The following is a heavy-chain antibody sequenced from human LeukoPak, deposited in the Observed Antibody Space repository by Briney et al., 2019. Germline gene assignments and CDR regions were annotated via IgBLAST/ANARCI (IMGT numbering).Heavy chain of an antibody. D-gene: IGHD3-10*01. J-gene: IGHJ4*02. CDR1: GFTFSDYY. V-gene: IGHV4-34*01. CDR2: INHSGST. Sequence: GSLRLSCAASGFTFSDYYMSWIRQALGKGLEWIGEINHSGSTNYNPSLKSRLTISVDTSKNQFSLKLSSVTAADTAVYYCARLYGSGSYYNYWGQGTLVTVSS. CDR3: ARLYGSGSYYNY.